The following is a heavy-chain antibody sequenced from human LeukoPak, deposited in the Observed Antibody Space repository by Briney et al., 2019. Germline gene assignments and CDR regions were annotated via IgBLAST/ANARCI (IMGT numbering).Heavy chain of an antibody. CDR2: IYPGDSDT. Sequence: GESLKISCQGSGYNFPNYWIGWVRQMPGKGLEWMGIIYPGDSDTKYSPSFQGQVTISADKSISTAYLQWSYLKASDTAIYYCARPSGNSYYFDYWGQGTLVTVSS. D-gene: IGHD4-23*01. CDR1: GYNFPNYW. J-gene: IGHJ4*02. V-gene: IGHV5-51*01. CDR3: ARPSGNSYYFDY.